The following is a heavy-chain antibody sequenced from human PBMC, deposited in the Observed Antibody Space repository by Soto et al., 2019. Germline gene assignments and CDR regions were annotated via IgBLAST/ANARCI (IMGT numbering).Heavy chain of an antibody. CDR3: ARGPLGSGSYYIDY. J-gene: IGHJ4*02. Sequence: ASVKVSCKASGYTFTRYYMYWVRQAPGQGLEWMGIINPSGGSTNYAQKFQGRLTMTRDTSTSTVYMEVSSLRSEDTAVYYCARGPLGSGSYYIDYWGQGTLVTVSS. D-gene: IGHD3-10*01. V-gene: IGHV1-46*03. CDR2: INPSGGST. CDR1: GYTFTRYY.